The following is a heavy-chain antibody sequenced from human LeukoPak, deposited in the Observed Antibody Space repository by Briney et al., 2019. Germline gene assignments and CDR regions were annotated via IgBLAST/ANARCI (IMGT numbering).Heavy chain of an antibody. CDR3: ARDRQQLPTGY. CDR2: ISSSSSTI. CDR1: GFTFSSYS. Sequence: GGSLRLSCAASGFTFSSYSMNWVRQAPGKGLEWVSYISSSSSTIYYADSVKGRFTISRDNAKNSLYLQMNSLRAEDTAVYYCARDRQQLPTGYWGQGTLVTVSS. D-gene: IGHD6-13*01. V-gene: IGHV3-48*04. J-gene: IGHJ4*02.